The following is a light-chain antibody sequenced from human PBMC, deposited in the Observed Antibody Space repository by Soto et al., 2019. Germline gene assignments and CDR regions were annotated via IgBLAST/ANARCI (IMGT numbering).Light chain of an antibody. CDR2: GAS. V-gene: IGKV3-15*01. J-gene: IGKJ1*01. CDR1: QSVSNN. CDR3: QQYNNWPWT. Sequence: ILMTKYRAPLSEPPGESATRSCRASQSVSNNLAWYQQKPGQAPRLLIYGASTRATGIPDRFSGSGSGTDFTLTISSLQSEDFAVYYCQQYNNWPWTFGQGTRVDIK.